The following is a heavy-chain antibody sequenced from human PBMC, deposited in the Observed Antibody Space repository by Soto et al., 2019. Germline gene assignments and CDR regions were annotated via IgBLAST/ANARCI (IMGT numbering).Heavy chain of an antibody. J-gene: IGHJ4*02. V-gene: IGHV3-15*01. CDR3: TTEYSSGWYDN. D-gene: IGHD6-19*01. CDR2: IKSKTDGGTT. Sequence: EVQLVESGGGLVKPGGSLRLSCAASGFTFSNAWMSWVRQAPGKGLEWVGRIKSKTDGGTTDYAAPVEGRFTISRDDSKNTLYLQMNSLKTEDTAVYYCTTEYSSGWYDNWGQGTLVTVSS. CDR1: GFTFSNAW.